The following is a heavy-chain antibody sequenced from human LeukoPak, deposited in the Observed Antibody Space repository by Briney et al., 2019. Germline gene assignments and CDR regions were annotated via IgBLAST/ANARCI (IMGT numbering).Heavy chain of an antibody. V-gene: IGHV3-74*01. CDR3: ARADSSSYNFDY. J-gene: IGHJ4*02. D-gene: IGHD6-6*01. Sequence: PGGSLRLSCAASGFTFSSYWMHWDRQAPGKGLVWVSRINSDGSSTSYADSVKGRFTISRDNAKNTLYLQMNSLRAEDTAVYYCARADSSSYNFDYWGQGTLVTVSS. CDR2: INSDGSST. CDR1: GFTFSSYW.